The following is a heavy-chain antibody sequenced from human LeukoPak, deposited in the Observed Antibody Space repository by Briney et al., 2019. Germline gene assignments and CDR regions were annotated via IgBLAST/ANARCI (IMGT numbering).Heavy chain of an antibody. D-gene: IGHD2-15*01. CDR2: IYSGGST. V-gene: IGHV3-53*01. CDR1: GFTVSSNY. Sequence: GGSLRLSCAASGFTVSSNYMCWVRQAPGKGLEWVSVIYSGGSTYYADSVKGRFTISRDNSKNTLYLQMNSLRAEDTAVYYCARAPLDYCSGGSCYMIGAFDIWGQGTMVTVSS. CDR3: ARAPLDYCSGGSCYMIGAFDI. J-gene: IGHJ3*02.